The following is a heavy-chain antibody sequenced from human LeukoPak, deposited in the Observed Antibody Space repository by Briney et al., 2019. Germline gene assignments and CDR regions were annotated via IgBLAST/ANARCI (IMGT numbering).Heavy chain of an antibody. D-gene: IGHD6-13*01. V-gene: IGHV3-9*03. Sequence: GRSLRLSCAASGFTFDDYAMHWVRQAPGKGLEWVSGISWNSGSLGYADSVKGRFTISRDNAKNSLYLQMNSLRADDLALYYCAKDIRSSWYLFTTDYWGQGTLVTVSS. CDR2: ISWNSGSL. J-gene: IGHJ4*02. CDR1: GFTFDDYA. CDR3: AKDIRSSWYLFTTDY.